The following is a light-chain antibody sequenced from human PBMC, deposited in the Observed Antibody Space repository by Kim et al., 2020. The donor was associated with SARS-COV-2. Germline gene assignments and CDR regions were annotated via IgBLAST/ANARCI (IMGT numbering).Light chain of an antibody. CDR1: SGHSRYT. Sequence: QPVLTQSPSASASLGASVKLTCTLSSGHSRYTIAWHQQRPQKGPRYLMKVTTDGSHSKGDGIPDRFSGSSSGAERYLTISSLQSVDEADYYCQTWGIGMVLGGGPRLTV. CDR2: VTTDGSH. V-gene: IGLV4-69*01. J-gene: IGLJ3*02. CDR3: QTWGIGMV.